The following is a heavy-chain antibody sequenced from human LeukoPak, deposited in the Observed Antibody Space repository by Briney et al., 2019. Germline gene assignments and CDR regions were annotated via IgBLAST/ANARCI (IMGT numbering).Heavy chain of an antibody. D-gene: IGHD3-22*01. J-gene: IGHJ5*02. CDR3: ASYDSSGYQGFWFDP. CDR1: GGSISSYY. V-gene: IGHV4-4*07. CDR2: IYTSGST. Sequence: SETLSLTCTVSGGSISSYYWSWIRQPAGKGLEWIGRIYTSGSTNYNPSLKSRVTISVDTSKNQFSLKLSSVTAADTAVYYCASYDSSGYQGFWFDPWGQGTLVTVSS.